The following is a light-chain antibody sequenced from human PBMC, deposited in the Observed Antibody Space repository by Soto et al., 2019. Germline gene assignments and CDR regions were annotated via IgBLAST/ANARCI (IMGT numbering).Light chain of an antibody. V-gene: IGKV1-5*01. CDR1: QSISMW. CDR3: QQYDTYPWT. Sequence: DIDMTQSPSTLSASVGDRVTITCRASQSISMWLAWYQQKPGKAPKFLIYDASTLESGDPSRFSGSGYGTEFTLTISSLQPDDFATYYCQQYDTYPWTFGQGTKVDIK. J-gene: IGKJ1*01. CDR2: DAS.